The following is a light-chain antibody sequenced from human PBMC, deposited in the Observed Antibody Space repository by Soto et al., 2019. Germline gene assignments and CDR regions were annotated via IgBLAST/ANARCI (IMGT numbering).Light chain of an antibody. CDR2: EVT. V-gene: IGLV2-8*01. CDR1: SSDIGDYNY. J-gene: IGLJ1*01. Sequence: QSALTQPPSASGSPGQSVTFSCTGTSSDIGDYNYVSWYQQHPGKAPKLMIYEVTKRPSGVPDRFSGSKSGNTASLTVSGLQADDEADYYCSSFAGTNSFVFGTGTKVTVL. CDR3: SSFAGTNSFV.